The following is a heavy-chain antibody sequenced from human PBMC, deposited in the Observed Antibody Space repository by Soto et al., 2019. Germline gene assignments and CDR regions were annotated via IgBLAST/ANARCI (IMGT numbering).Heavy chain of an antibody. CDR2: IYYSGST. CDR3: ARGTTLDY. Sequence: SETLSLTCTVSGGSISSYYWSWIRQPPGKGLEWIGYIYYSGSTYYNPSLKSRVSMSIDTSQNQFSLKLTSVTAADTAVYYCARGTTLDYWGQGTLVTVSS. V-gene: IGHV4-59*01. CDR1: GGSISSYY. J-gene: IGHJ4*02. D-gene: IGHD1-1*01.